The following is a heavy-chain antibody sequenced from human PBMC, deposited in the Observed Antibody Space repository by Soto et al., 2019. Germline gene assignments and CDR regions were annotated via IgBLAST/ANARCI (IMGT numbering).Heavy chain of an antibody. D-gene: IGHD3-22*01. CDR2: IYYSGST. J-gene: IGHJ4*02. Sequence: SETLSLTCTVSGGSISSGGYYWSWIRQHPGKGLEWIGYIYYSGSTYYNPSLKSRVTISVDTSKKQFSLNLSSVTAADTAVYYCARASTYYYDSSGYGPLDYFDDWAQGTLVPVSS. V-gene: IGHV4-31*03. CDR3: ARASTYYYDSSGYGPLDYFDD. CDR1: GGSISSGGYY.